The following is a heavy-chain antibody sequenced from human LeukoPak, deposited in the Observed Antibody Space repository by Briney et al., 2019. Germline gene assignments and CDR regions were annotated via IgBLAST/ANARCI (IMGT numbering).Heavy chain of an antibody. CDR2: INDRGHT. Sequence: SETLSLTCAVYGGSFSGYHWNWIRQSPGKGLEWIGEINDRGHTNYNPSLESRVTISVDTSKKQFSLKLNSVTAADTAVYYCARDPTTVVTTPYYFDFWGQGTLVTVSS. V-gene: IGHV4-34*01. D-gene: IGHD4-23*01. CDR3: ARDPTTVVTTPYYFDF. CDR1: GGSFSGYH. J-gene: IGHJ4*02.